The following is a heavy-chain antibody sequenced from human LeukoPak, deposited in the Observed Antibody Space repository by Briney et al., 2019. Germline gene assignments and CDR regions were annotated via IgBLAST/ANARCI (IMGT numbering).Heavy chain of an antibody. D-gene: IGHD1-26*01. Sequence: PGGSLRLSCAASGFTSSSYSMNWVRQAPGKGLEWVSYISSSSSTIFYADSVKGRFTISRDNAKNSLYLQMHSLRDEDTAVYYCARAWYSWGYYFDYWGQGTLVTVSS. CDR1: GFTSSSYS. CDR2: ISSSSSTI. CDR3: ARAWYSWGYYFDY. J-gene: IGHJ4*02. V-gene: IGHV3-48*02.